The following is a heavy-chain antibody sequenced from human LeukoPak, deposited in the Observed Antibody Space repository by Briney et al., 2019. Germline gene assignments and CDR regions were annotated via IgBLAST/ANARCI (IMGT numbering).Heavy chain of an antibody. CDR3: AKDLGRYCSSTSCSDFDY. CDR2: IRYDGSNK. V-gene: IGHV3-30*02. Sequence: EPGGSLRLSCAASGFTFSSYGMHWVRQAPGKGLEWVAFIRYDGSNKYYADSVKGRFTISRDNSKNTLYLQMNSLRAEDTAVYYCAKDLGRYCSSTSCSDFDYWGQGTLVTVSS. J-gene: IGHJ4*02. CDR1: GFTFSSYG. D-gene: IGHD2-2*01.